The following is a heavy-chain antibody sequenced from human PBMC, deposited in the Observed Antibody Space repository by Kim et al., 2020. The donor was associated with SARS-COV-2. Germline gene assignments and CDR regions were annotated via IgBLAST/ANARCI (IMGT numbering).Heavy chain of an antibody. Sequence: DSGKGRFTISRDNSQNTLYLQMSSLRVEDTAVYYCVKRYCSGGSCYYFDYWGQGTLVTVSS. CDR3: VKRYCSGGSCYYFDY. V-gene: IGHV3-64D*09. D-gene: IGHD2-15*01. J-gene: IGHJ4*02.